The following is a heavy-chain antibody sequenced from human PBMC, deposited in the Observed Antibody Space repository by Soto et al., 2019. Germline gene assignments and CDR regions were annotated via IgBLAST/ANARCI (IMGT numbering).Heavy chain of an antibody. CDR1: GDSVPSNTAA. J-gene: IGHJ4*02. V-gene: IGHV6-1*01. CDR3: ARGVAGSGFDL. D-gene: IGHD6-19*01. CDR2: TYYRSNWRH. Sequence: PSQTLSLTCAISGDSVPSNTAAWNWIRSSPSRGLEWLGRTYYRSNWRHDYAVSVKSRITVNPDTSKNHFSLQLNSVTPDDTAVYYCARGVAGSGFDLWGQGTLVIVS.